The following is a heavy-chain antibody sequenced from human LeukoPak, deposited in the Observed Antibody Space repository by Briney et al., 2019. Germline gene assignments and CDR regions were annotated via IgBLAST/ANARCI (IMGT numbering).Heavy chain of an antibody. J-gene: IGHJ4*02. CDR1: GFTFSSYE. CDR2: ISSSGSII. CDR3: ARVHGGYPFDY. D-gene: IGHD2-15*01. V-gene: IGHV3-48*03. Sequence: PGGSLRLSCAASGFTFSSYEMNWVRQAPGKGLGWVSYISSSGSIIYYADSVKGRFTISRDNAKNSLYLQMNSLRAEDTAVYYCARVHGGYPFDYWGQGTLVTVSS.